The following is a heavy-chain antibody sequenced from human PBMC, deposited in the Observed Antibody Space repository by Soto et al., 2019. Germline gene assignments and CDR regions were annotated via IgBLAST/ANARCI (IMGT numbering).Heavy chain of an antibody. J-gene: IGHJ5*02. D-gene: IGHD2-8*01. V-gene: IGHV4-30-2*01. Sequence: SETLSLTCAVSGGSISSGGYSWSWIRQPPGKGLEWIGYIYHSGSTYYNPSLQSRVTISIDRSKNQFSLKLSSVTAADTAVYYCARHFRKVLMVYAGGNWFDPWGQGTLVTVSS. CDR1: GGSISSGGYS. CDR2: IYHSGST. CDR3: ARHFRKVLMVYAGGNWFDP.